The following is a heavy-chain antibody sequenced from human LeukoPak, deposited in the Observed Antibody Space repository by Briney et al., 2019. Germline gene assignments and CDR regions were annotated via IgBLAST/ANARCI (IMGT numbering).Heavy chain of an antibody. CDR2: ISASGGST. CDR1: RFTFNSYA. Sequence: GGSLRLSCAASRFTFNSYAMMGLRQAPGKGLEGVSGISASGGSTYYADSVKGRFTISRDNSKNTVHLQMNSLRAEDTAVYYCANADYSNRTPMNYWGQGSLVSVSS. J-gene: IGHJ4*02. V-gene: IGHV3-23*01. D-gene: IGHD4-11*01. CDR3: ANADYSNRTPMNY.